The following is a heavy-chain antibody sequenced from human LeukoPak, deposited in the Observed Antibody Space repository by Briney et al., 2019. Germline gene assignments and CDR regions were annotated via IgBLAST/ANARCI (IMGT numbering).Heavy chain of an antibody. CDR3: ARVLPSYSSGWYNGWFDP. J-gene: IGHJ5*02. Sequence: PGGSLRLSCAASGFTFSSYSMNWVRQAPGKGLEWVSSISSSSSYIYYADSVKGRFTISRDNAKNSLYLQMNSLRAEDTAVYYCARVLPSYSSGWYNGWFDPWGQGTLVTVSS. CDR2: ISSSSSYI. D-gene: IGHD6-19*01. V-gene: IGHV3-21*01. CDR1: GFTFSSYS.